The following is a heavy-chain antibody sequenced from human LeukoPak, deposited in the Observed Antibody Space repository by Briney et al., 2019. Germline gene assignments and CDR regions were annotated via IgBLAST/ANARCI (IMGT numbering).Heavy chain of an antibody. CDR2: ISPDGTSR. D-gene: IGHD2-21*02. CDR3: TRDGGLLPDN. V-gene: IGHV3-74*01. J-gene: IGHJ4*02. CDR1: GFPFSTYA. Sequence: GGSLRLSCAASGFPFSTYAMHWVRQPPGKGLVWVSRISPDGTSRAYADSVQGRFIISRDYAKNTVSLQMNSLTTEDTAVYYCTRDGGLLPDNWGKGTLVTVSS.